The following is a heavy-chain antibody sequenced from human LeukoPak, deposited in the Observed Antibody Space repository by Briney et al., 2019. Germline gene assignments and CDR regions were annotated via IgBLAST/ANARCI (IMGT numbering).Heavy chain of an antibody. Sequence: FSSYAMSXVRQAPGKGLEXVSXXSXXGGSTYYADSVKGRFTISRDNSKNTLYLQMNSLRAEDTAVYYCAKAGITIFGVVTDGDYFDYWGQGTLVAVSS. J-gene: IGHJ4*02. CDR2: XSXXGGST. CDR1: FSSYA. V-gene: IGHV3-23*01. D-gene: IGHD3-3*01. CDR3: AKAGITIFGVVTDGDYFDY.